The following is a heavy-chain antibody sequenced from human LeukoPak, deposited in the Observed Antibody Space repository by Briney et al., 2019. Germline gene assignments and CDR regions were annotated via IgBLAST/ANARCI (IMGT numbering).Heavy chain of an antibody. V-gene: IGHV4-59*12. Sequence: SETLSLTCTVSGGSISSYYWSWIRQPPGKGLEWIGYIYYSGSTNYTPSLKSRVTISVDTSKNQFSLKLSSVTAADTAVYYCAREESSVAARYYFDYWGQGTLVTVSS. CDR3: AREESSVAARYYFDY. CDR2: IYYSGST. J-gene: IGHJ4*02. D-gene: IGHD6-6*01. CDR1: GGSISSYY.